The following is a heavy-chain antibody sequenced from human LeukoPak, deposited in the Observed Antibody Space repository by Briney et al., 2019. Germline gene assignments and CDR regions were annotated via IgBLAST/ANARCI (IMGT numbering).Heavy chain of an antibody. D-gene: IGHD3-10*01. CDR2: VSGSGEST. V-gene: IGHV3-23*01. Sequence: GGSLRLSCAASGFTFSDYWLHWVRQAPGKGLEWVSSVSGSGESTYYADSVKGRFTISRDDSKNMLYLQMNSLKAEDTAVYYCAKGGAVSSKSITMVRGTRRYSYYMDVWAKGTTVTISS. J-gene: IGHJ6*03. CDR3: AKGGAVSSKSITMVRGTRRYSYYMDV. CDR1: GFTFSDYW.